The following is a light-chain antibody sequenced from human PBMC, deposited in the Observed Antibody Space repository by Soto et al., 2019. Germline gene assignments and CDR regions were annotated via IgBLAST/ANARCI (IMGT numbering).Light chain of an antibody. CDR1: QSISSY. V-gene: IGKV1-39*01. Sequence: DIQMTQSPSSLSTSLRDRVTITCRASQSISSYLNWYQQKPGKAPKLLIYAASSLQSGVPSRFSGSGSGTDFTLTISSLQTEDFATYYCQQSYSIPYTFGQGTRLEIK. CDR2: AAS. J-gene: IGKJ5*01. CDR3: QQSYSIPYT.